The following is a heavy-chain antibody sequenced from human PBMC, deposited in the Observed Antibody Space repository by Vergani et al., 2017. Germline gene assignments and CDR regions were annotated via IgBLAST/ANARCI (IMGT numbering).Heavy chain of an antibody. CDR1: GGSISSGGYY. Sequence: QVQLPQWGAGLLKPSETLSLTCTVSGGSISSGGYYWSWIRQHPGKGLEWIGYIYYSGSTYYNPSLKSRVTISVDTSKNQFSLKLSSVPAADTSVYYCAREFPGGTPPYDYYGMDVWGQGTTVTVSS. CDR2: IYYSGST. V-gene: IGHV4-31*03. J-gene: IGHJ6*02. D-gene: IGHD4-23*01. CDR3: AREFPGGTPPYDYYGMDV.